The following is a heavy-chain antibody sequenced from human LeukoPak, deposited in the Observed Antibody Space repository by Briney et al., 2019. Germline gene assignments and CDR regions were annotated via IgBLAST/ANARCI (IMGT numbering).Heavy chain of an antibody. CDR3: ARRIAAAGTPGYYYYGMDV. CDR2: IYYSGST. J-gene: IGHJ6*02. V-gene: IGHV4-59*08. CDR1: GGSISSYY. D-gene: IGHD6-13*01. Sequence: SETLSLTCTVSGGSISSYYWSWIRQPPGKGLEGIRYIYYSGSTNYNPSLKSRVTISVDTSKNQFSLKLSSVTAADTAVYYCARRIAAAGTPGYYYYGMDVWGQGTTLTVSS.